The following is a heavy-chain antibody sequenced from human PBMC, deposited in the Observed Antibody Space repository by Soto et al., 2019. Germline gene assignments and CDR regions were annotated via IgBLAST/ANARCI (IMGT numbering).Heavy chain of an antibody. Sequence: QVQLVQSGAEVKEPGASVKVSCNASGYTFTSYGITWVRQAPGQGLEWTGWISAYSGDTNYAQNLQGRVTMTADTSTSTAYMELRSLRSDDTAVYYCARDDSQGLRYYYYYGMDVWGQGTTVTVSS. CDR1: GYTFTSYG. J-gene: IGHJ6*02. CDR3: ARDDSQGLRYYYYYGMDV. D-gene: IGHD2-21*02. CDR2: ISAYSGDT. V-gene: IGHV1-18*01.